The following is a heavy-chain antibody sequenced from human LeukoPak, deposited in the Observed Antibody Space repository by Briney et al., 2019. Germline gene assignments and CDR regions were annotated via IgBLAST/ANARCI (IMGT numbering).Heavy chain of an antibody. V-gene: IGHV3-23*01. J-gene: IGHJ1*01. Sequence: GGSLRLSCAASGFTFSSYAMSWVRQAPGKGLGWVSGISGSGGSTYYADSVKGRFTISRDNSKNTVYLQMNSLRAEDTAIYYCARGGLDESFQYWGQGTLVTVST. CDR2: ISGSGGST. CDR1: GFTFSSYA. D-gene: IGHD6-25*01. CDR3: ARGGLDESFQY.